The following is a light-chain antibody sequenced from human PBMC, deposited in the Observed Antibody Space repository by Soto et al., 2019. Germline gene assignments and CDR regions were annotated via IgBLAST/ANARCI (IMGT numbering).Light chain of an antibody. V-gene: IGKV3-20*01. Sequence: DIVLTQSPGSLSLSPGARATLSCRASQSVPRTYLAWYQQKPGQTPSLLIYGASTRATGIPDRFSGSGSGTDFTLTISRLEPEDFGVYYCQQYGSSYWTFGQGNKVDIK. J-gene: IGKJ1*01. CDR2: GAS. CDR3: QQYGSSYWT. CDR1: QSVPRTY.